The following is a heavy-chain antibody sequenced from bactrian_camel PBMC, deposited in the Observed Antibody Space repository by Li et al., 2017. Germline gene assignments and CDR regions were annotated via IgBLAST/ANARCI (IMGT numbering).Heavy chain of an antibody. J-gene: IGHJ4*01. CDR1: TYFDRTSC. Sequence: HVQLVESGGGSVQAGGSLRLSCEVPTYFDRTSCVGWFRQPPGKEREGVAVFYNFGAGPWYSDSVNGRFTISRDNAKNTLYLQMNSLKTEDTAVYYCATSGNYHWGQGTQVTVS. V-gene: IGHV3S54*01. CDR2: FYNFGAGP. CDR3: ATSGNYH. D-gene: IGHD2*01.